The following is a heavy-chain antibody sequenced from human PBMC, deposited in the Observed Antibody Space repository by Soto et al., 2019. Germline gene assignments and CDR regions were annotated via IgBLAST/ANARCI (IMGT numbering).Heavy chain of an antibody. CDR2: ISAYNGNT. D-gene: IGHD6-19*01. CDR3: ARASRGWHPDY. J-gene: IGHJ4*02. Sequence: QVQLVQSGAEVKKPGASVKVSCKASGYTFTSYGISWVRQAPGQGLEWMGWISAYNGNTNHAQKLQGRVTMTTGTSTSTADMEVRSLRSDDTAGCYCARASRGWHPDYWGEGTLVTVSS. V-gene: IGHV1-18*01. CDR1: GYTFTSYG.